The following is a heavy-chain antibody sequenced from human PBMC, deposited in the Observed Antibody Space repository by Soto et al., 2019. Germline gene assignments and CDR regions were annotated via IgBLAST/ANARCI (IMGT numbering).Heavy chain of an antibody. J-gene: IGHJ5*02. V-gene: IGHV1-2*04. D-gene: IGHD1-26*01. CDR1: GYTFTGYH. CDR3: ARWVGASNWFDP. CDR2: INTNTGDT. Sequence: ASVKVSCKASGYTFTGYHVHWVRQAPGQGLEWMGWINTNTGDTNYAQKFQGWVTMARDTSINTAYVQLSRLRSDDTAVYFCARWVGASNWFDPWGQGTLVTVSS.